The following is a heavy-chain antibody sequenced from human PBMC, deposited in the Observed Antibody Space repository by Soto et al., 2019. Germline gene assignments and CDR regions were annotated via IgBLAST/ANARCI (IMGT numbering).Heavy chain of an antibody. J-gene: IGHJ4*02. CDR2: IYSGGST. D-gene: IGHD5-18*01. V-gene: IGHV3-53*04. CDR1: GFTVSSNY. CDR3: ARDQPGYSYGYGLGY. Sequence: GGSLRLSCAASGFTVSSNYMSWVRQAPGKGLEWVSVIYSGGSTYYADSVKGRFTISRHNSKNTLYLQMNSLRAEDTAVYYCARDQPGYSYGYGLGYWGQGTLVTVSS.